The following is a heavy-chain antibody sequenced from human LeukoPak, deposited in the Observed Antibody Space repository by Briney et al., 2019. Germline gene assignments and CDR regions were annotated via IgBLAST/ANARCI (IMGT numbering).Heavy chain of an antibody. CDR1: GFTVSSNY. D-gene: IGHD2-15*01. Sequence: GGSLRLSCAASGFTVSSNYMSWVRQAPGRGLEWVSVIYSGGSTYYADSVKGRFTISRDNSKNTLYLQMNSLRAEDTAVYYCARDVVVAAIYYGMDVWGKGTTVTVSS. CDR2: IYSGGST. J-gene: IGHJ6*04. CDR3: ARDVVVAAIYYGMDV. V-gene: IGHV3-53*01.